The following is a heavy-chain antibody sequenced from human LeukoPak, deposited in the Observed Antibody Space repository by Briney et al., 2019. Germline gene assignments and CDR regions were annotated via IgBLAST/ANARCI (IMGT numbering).Heavy chain of an antibody. CDR3: AKDVGYCSSSTCYKPFDY. CDR1: GFTFSNYA. Sequence: PGGPLRLSCAASGFTFSNYAMSWVRQAPGEGLEWVSAFSGSGGNTYYADSVKGRFTISRDNSKNTLYLQMNSLRAEDTAVYYCAKDVGYCSSSTCYKPFDYRGQGTLVTVSS. D-gene: IGHD2-2*02. V-gene: IGHV3-23*01. CDR2: FSGSGGNT. J-gene: IGHJ4*02.